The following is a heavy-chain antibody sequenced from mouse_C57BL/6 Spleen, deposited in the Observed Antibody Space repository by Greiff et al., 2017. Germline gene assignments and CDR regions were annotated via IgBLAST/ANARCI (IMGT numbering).Heavy chain of an antibody. D-gene: IGHD2-3*01. Sequence: QVQLQQSGPELVKPGASVKISCKASGYAFSSSWMNWVKQRPGKGLEWIGRIYPGDGDTNYNGKFKGKATLTADKSSSTAYMQLSSLTSEDSAVYFCASYDGYYIDYWGQGTTLTVSS. CDR2: IYPGDGDT. V-gene: IGHV1-82*01. J-gene: IGHJ2*01. CDR3: ASYDGYYIDY. CDR1: GYAFSSSW.